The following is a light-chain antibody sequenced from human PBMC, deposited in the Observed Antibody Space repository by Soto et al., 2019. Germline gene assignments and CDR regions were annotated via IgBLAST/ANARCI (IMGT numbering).Light chain of an antibody. V-gene: IGKV1-5*01. Sequence: DIQMTQSPSTLSASVGDRVTITCRTSQSISNWLAWYQQKPGKAPKLLISGASSLESGVPSRFSGSGSGTEFTLSISSLQPDDFANEYCQQYDSYSYTFGQGTKLEIK. CDR2: GAS. CDR3: QQYDSYSYT. CDR1: QSISNW. J-gene: IGKJ2*01.